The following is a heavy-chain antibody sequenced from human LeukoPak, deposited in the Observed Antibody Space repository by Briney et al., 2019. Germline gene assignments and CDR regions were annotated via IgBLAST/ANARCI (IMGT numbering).Heavy chain of an antibody. V-gene: IGHV3-48*03. CDR3: ARAGYYYDSSGYWPSGDY. J-gene: IGHJ4*02. CDR1: GFTFSSYE. Sequence: QPGGSLRLSCAASGFTFSSYEMNWVRQVPGKGLEWVSYISSSGSTIYYADSVKGRFTISRDNAKNSLYLQMNSLRAEDTAVYYCARAGYYYDSSGYWPSGDYWGQGTLVTVSS. CDR2: ISSSGSTI. D-gene: IGHD3-22*01.